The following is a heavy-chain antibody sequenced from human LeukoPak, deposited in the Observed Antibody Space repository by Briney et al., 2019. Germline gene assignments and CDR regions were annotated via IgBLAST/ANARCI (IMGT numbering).Heavy chain of an antibody. CDR3: AHQGSAGDGYKLNWFDP. Sequence: ESGPTLVKPTQTLTLTCTFSGFSLSTSGVGVGWIRQPPGKALEWLALIYWDDDKRYSPSLKSRLTITKDTSNNPVVLTMTNMDPVDTATYYCAHQGSAGDGYKLNWFDPWGQGTLVTVSS. CDR2: IYWDDDK. D-gene: IGHD5-24*01. CDR1: GFSLSTSGVG. J-gene: IGHJ5*02. V-gene: IGHV2-5*02.